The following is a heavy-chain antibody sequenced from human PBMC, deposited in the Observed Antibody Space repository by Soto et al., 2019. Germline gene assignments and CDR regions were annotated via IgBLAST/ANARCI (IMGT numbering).Heavy chain of an antibody. CDR3: AKDHSSGRYGMDV. D-gene: IGHD6-19*01. J-gene: IGHJ6*01. CDR2: IWYDGSNK. V-gene: IGHV3-33*06. CDR1: GINFNSYG. Sequence: ILSCAESGINFNSYGMHWLRHAPGKGLEWVAIIWYDGSNKYYADSVKGRFTISRDNSKNTLYLQMNSLRAEDTAVYYCAKDHSSGRYGMDVWGQGTTVTLYS.